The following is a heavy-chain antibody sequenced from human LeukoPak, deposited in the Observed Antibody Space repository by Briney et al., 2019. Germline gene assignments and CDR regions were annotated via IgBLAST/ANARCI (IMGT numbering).Heavy chain of an antibody. V-gene: IGHV1-46*01. CDR3: ARDQGYYGSGSYSWFDP. J-gene: IGHJ5*02. CDR2: INPSGGST. D-gene: IGHD3-10*01. Sequence: ASVKVSCKASGYTFTSYYMHWVRQAPGQGLEWMGIINPSGGSTSYAQKFQGRVTMTRDMSTSTVYMELSSLRSEGTAVYYCARDQGYYGSGSYSWFDPWGQGTLVTVSS. CDR1: GYTFTSYY.